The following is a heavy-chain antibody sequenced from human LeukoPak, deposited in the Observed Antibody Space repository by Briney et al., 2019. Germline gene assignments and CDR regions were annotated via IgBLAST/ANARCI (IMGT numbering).Heavy chain of an antibody. D-gene: IGHD5-18*01. CDR1: GFTFSSYS. CDR2: ISAISTYM. J-gene: IGHJ4*02. V-gene: IGHV3-21*01. CDR3: ARDRSTNSYAEYFFDY. Sequence: PGGSLRLSCAASGFTFSSYSMNWVRQAPGRGLEWVSSISAISTYMYYAESVKGRFSISRDNAKNSLFLQMNSLRAEDTALYYCARDRSTNSYAEYFFDYWGQGTLVTVSS.